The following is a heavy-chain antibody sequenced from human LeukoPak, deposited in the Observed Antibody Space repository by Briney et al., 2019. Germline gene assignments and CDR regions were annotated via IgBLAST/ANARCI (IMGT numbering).Heavy chain of an antibody. Sequence: GGTLRLSCAASGFTFSSYGMSWVRQAPGKGLEWVSAIIGSGGSTYYADSVKGRFTISRDNSKNTLYLQMNSLRAEDTAVYYCARELSLMVYAMGYFDYWGQGTLVTVSS. CDR1: GFTFSSYG. D-gene: IGHD2-8*01. V-gene: IGHV3-23*01. CDR2: IIGSGGST. J-gene: IGHJ4*02. CDR3: ARELSLMVYAMGYFDY.